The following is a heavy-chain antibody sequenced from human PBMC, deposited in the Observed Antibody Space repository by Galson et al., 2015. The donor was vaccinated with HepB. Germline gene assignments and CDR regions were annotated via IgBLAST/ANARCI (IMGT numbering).Heavy chain of an antibody. Sequence: SLRPSCAASGFTFSDHYMDWVRQAPGKGLEWVGRTRNKANSYTTEYAASVKGRFTISRDDSKNSLYLQMNSLKTEDTAVYYCARIIAVAGSDYWGQGTLVTVSS. V-gene: IGHV3-72*01. CDR2: TRNKANSYTT. D-gene: IGHD6-19*01. CDR3: ARIIAVAGSDY. CDR1: GFTFSDHY. J-gene: IGHJ4*02.